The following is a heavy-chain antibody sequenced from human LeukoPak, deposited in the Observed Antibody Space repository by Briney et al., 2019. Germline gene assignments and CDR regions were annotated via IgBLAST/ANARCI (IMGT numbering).Heavy chain of an antibody. CDR3: ARQRSGSYDS. CDR2: LYYSGST. D-gene: IGHD1-26*01. J-gene: IGHJ5*01. Sequence: PSETLSLTCTVSGGSISSSSYWGWIRQPPGKELEWIGSLYYSGSTYSKPSLKSRVTISVDTSKTQFSLKLSSVTAADTAVYYCARQRSGSYDSWGQGTLVTVSS. CDR1: GGSISSSSY. V-gene: IGHV4-39*01.